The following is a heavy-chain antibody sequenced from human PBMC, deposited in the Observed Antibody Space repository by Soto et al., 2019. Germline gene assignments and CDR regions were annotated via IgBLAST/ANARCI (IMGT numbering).Heavy chain of an antibody. D-gene: IGHD3-3*01. CDR1: GYTFTDYF. Sequence: QVQLVQSGAEVKKPGASVRVSCEASGYTFTDYFIHWVRQAPGQGLEWMGWMNPNTGGINYAQNLQERITMTKDTSISTAYMELRSLRSDETAVYYCARVLSWSLYYIDSWGQGTLVTVSS. CDR2: MNPNTGGI. V-gene: IGHV1-2*02. J-gene: IGHJ5*02. CDR3: ARVLSWSLYYIDS.